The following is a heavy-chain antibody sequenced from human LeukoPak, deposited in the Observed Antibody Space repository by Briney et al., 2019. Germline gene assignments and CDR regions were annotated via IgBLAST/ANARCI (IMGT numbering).Heavy chain of an antibody. CDR3: ARHGSDKTFDY. J-gene: IGHJ4*02. V-gene: IGHV4-38-2*01. D-gene: IGHD6-19*01. CDR1: GYSISSGYY. CDR2: IYYSGST. Sequence: SETLSLTCAVSGYSISSGYYWGWIRQPPGKGLEWIGSIYYSGSTYYNPSLKSRVTISVDTSKNQFSLKLSSVTAADTAVYYCARHGSDKTFDYWGQGTLVTVSS.